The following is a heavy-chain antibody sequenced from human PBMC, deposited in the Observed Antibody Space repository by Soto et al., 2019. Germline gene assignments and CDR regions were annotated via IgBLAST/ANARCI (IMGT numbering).Heavy chain of an antibody. V-gene: IGHV1-3*01. D-gene: IGHD1-26*01. CDR3: ARGLLHGPREY. CDR1: GYTFTSYA. Sequence: QVQLVQSGAEVKKPGASVKVSCKASGYTFTSYAMHWVRQAPGQRLEWMGWINAGNGNTKYSQKFQGRVTITRDTAASTAYMELSSLRSEDTAVYYCARGLLHGPREYWGQGTLVTVSS. J-gene: IGHJ4*02. CDR2: INAGNGNT.